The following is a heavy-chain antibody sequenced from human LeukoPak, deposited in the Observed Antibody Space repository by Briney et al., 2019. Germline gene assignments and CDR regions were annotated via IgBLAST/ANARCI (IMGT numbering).Heavy chain of an antibody. D-gene: IGHD6-13*01. Sequence: PGGSLRLSCAASGFTFSSYSMNWVRQAPGKGLEWVSSISSSSSYIYYADSVKGRFTISRDNAKNSLYLQMNSLRAEDTAVYYCARTGWRGQQLNWFDPWGQGTLVTVSS. CDR1: GFTFSSYS. J-gene: IGHJ5*02. CDR3: ARTGWRGQQLNWFDP. V-gene: IGHV3-21*01. CDR2: ISSSSSYI.